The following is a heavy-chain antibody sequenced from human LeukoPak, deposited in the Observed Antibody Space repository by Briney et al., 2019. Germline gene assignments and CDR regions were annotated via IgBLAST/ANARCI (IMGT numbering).Heavy chain of an antibody. D-gene: IGHD6-13*01. Sequence: GGSLRLSSAASGFTFSTYWMSWVRQAPGKGLEWVANIKQDGSVKYYVDSVKGRFTISRDNAKNSVYLQMNSLRAEDTAVYYCARIGYSSSCTDYWGQGTLVTVSS. CDR1: GFTFSTYW. V-gene: IGHV3-7*01. J-gene: IGHJ4*02. CDR2: IKQDGSVK. CDR3: ARIGYSSSCTDY.